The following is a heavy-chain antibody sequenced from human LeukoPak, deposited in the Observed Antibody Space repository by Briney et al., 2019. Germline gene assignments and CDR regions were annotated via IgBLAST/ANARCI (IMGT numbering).Heavy chain of an antibody. J-gene: IGHJ6*02. CDR3: ARDGPPLYYAMDV. Sequence: GGSLRLSCAASGSTVSTNYMGWVRQAPGKGLEWVSVIYSGGDTYYADSVKGRFTTSRDNSKNTLHLQMNSLRAEDTAVYYCARDGPPLYYAMDVWGQGTTVTVSS. CDR1: GSTVSTNY. V-gene: IGHV3-53*01. CDR2: IYSGGDT.